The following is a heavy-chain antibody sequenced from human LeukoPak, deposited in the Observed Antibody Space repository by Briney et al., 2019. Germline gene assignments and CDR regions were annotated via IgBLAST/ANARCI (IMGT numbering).Heavy chain of an antibody. J-gene: IGHJ5*02. CDR2: IYYTGST. V-gene: IGHV4-59*01. Sequence: SETLSLTCTVSVGSISSYYWSWIRKPPGKGLEWIGYIYYTGSTNYSPALKSRVTISVDPCKNQFSVKLSSVTAADTAVYYCARGCSAGTPHNWFELWGQGTLVTVSS. CDR3: ARGCSAGTPHNWFEL. CDR1: VGSISSYY. D-gene: IGHD6-13*01.